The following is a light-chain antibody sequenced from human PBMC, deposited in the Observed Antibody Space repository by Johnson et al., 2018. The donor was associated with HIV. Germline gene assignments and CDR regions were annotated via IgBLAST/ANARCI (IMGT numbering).Light chain of an antibody. CDR2: EDY. J-gene: IGLJ1*01. V-gene: IGLV1-51*02. CDR3: GVWDASLSPHYV. CDR1: SSNIENYF. Sequence: QSVLTQPPSVSAAPGQRVNISCSGHSSNIENYFVSWYQQLPGAAPRLLIYEDYKRPSGIPDRFSGSKVGASATLGITGPQTGDEADYYCGVWDASLSPHYVFGTGTTITVL.